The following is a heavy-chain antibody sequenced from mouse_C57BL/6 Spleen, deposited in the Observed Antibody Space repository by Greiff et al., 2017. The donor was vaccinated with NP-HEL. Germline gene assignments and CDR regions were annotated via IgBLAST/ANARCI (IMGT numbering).Heavy chain of an antibody. CDR3: ARRWDVDVDV. Sequence: EVKLVESGGELVKPGGSLKLSCAASGFTFSSYGMSWVRQTPDKGLEWVATISSGGSYTYYPDSVKGRFTISRDNAKNTLYLQMSSLKSEDTAMYYCARRWDVDVDVLGTGTTVTVA. J-gene: IGHJ1*03. D-gene: IGHD4-1*01. V-gene: IGHV5-6*02. CDR2: ISSGGSYT. CDR1: GFTFSSYG.